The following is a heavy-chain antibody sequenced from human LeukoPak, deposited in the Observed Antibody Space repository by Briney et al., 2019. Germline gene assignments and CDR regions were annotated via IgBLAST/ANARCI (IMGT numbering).Heavy chain of an antibody. Sequence: GGSRSLSCAASGFTFSSYAMSSVRQAAGKGLEWVSAIRGSGGSTNYADSVKGRFTISRDNSKNTLYLQMNSLRAEDTAVFYCAKTGVGYCTGGSCSAADYWGQGTLVSVSS. J-gene: IGHJ4*02. D-gene: IGHD2-15*01. V-gene: IGHV3-23*01. CDR2: IRGSGGST. CDR1: GFTFSSYA. CDR3: AKTGVGYCTGGSCSAADY.